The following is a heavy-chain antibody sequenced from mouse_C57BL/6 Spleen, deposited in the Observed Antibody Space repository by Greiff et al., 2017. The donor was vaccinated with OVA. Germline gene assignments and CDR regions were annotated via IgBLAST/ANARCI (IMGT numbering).Heavy chain of an antibody. CDR1: GYSFTDYN. J-gene: IGHJ1*03. D-gene: IGHD2-4*01. CDR2: INPNYGNT. CDR3: ASPALDYDYAFYFDV. Sequence: EVQLVESGPELVKPGASVKISCKASGYSFTDYNMNWVKQSNGQSLEWIGVINPNYGNTSYNPKFKGKATLTVDQSSSTAYMQLNSLTSEDSAVYYCASPALDYDYAFYFDVWGTGTTVTVSS. V-gene: IGHV1-39*01.